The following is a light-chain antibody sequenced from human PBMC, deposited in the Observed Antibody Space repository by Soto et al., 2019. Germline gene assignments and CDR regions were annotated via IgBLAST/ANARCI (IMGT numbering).Light chain of an antibody. V-gene: IGLV4-69*01. CDR2: LNSDGSH. Sequence: QPVLTQSPSASASLGASVKLTCTLSSGHISYAIAWHQQQPEKGPRYLMKLNSDGSHSKGDGIPGRFSGSSSGAERYLTISSLQSEDEADYYCQTWGTGIQVFGGGTKVTVL. CDR3: QTWGTGIQV. J-gene: IGLJ3*02. CDR1: SGHISYA.